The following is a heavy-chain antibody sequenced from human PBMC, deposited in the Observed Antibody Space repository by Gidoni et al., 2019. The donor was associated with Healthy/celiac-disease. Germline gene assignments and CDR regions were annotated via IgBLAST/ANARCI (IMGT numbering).Heavy chain of an antibody. D-gene: IGHD3-22*01. Sequence: QVQLPESGPGLVKPSEPLSLTCTVSGGSISSYYWSWIRQPAGKGLEWIGRIYTSGSTNYNPSLKSRVTMSVDTSKNQFSLKLSSVTAADTAVYYCARDVYSSGYLNAFDIWGQGTMVTVSS. V-gene: IGHV4-4*07. J-gene: IGHJ3*02. CDR2: IYTSGST. CDR3: ARDVYSSGYLNAFDI. CDR1: GGSISSYY.